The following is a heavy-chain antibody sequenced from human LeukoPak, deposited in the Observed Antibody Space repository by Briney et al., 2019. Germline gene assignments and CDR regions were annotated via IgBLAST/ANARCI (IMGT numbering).Heavy chain of an antibody. CDR3: ARGVGYYTSTSCYKNYYDYGMDV. V-gene: IGHV4-59*01. D-gene: IGHD2-2*02. Sequence: PSETLSLTCTVSGGSISSYYWSWIRQPPGKGLEWIGYIYYSGSTNYNPSLKSRVTISVDTSKNQFSLKLSSVTAADTAVYYCARGVGYYTSTSCYKNYYDYGMDVWGKGTTVTVSS. J-gene: IGHJ6*04. CDR1: GGSISSYY. CDR2: IYYSGST.